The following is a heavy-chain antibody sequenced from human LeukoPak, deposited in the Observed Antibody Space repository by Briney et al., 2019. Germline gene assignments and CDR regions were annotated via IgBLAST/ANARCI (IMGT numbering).Heavy chain of an antibody. J-gene: IGHJ4*02. Sequence: GGSLRLSCAVSGFTFSTYAMSWVRQAPGKGLEWVSVISGSGDNTYYADSVKGRFTISRDNFKNTLYLQMNSLRAEDTAIYYCAKGASGPDDWGQGTLVTVSS. V-gene: IGHV3-23*01. D-gene: IGHD1-26*01. CDR2: ISGSGDNT. CDR3: AKGASGPDD. CDR1: GFTFSTYA.